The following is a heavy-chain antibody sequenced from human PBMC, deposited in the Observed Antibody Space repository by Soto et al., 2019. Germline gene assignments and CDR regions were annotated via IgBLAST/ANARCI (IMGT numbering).Heavy chain of an antibody. CDR1: GYTFTNCG. Sequence: ASVKVSCKASGYTFTNCGISWVRQAPGQGLEWMGWISAYNGNTNYAQKFQGRVTMTTDTSTSTAYMEVRSLRSEDTAVYYCARGYYDILTGYYPPYGMDVWGQGTTVTVSS. CDR3: ARGYYDILTGYYPPYGMDV. CDR2: ISAYNGNT. J-gene: IGHJ6*02. V-gene: IGHV1-18*01. D-gene: IGHD3-9*01.